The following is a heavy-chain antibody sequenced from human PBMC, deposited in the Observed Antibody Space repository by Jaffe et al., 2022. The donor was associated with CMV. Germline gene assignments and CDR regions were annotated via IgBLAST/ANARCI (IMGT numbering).Heavy chain of an antibody. J-gene: IGHJ4*02. Sequence: QVHLQESGPGLVKPSQTLSLTCTVSGGSFSSGGYYWSWIRQHPGKGLEWIGNIYYSGSTNNNPSLKSRVTISVDTSKNQFFLKLSSVTAADTAVYYCVSSSGYYYDYWGQGTLVTVSS. CDR3: VSSSGYYYDY. D-gene: IGHD3-22*01. CDR1: GGSFSSGGYY. CDR2: IYYSGST. V-gene: IGHV4-31*03.